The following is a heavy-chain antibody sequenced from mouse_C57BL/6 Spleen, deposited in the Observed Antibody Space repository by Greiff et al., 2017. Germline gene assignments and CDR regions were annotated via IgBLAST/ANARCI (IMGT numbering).Heavy chain of an antibody. V-gene: IGHV3-6*01. J-gene: IGHJ4*01. CDR2: ISYDGSN. CDR3: GGYGSSSYYYAMDY. D-gene: IGHD1-1*01. CDR1: GYSITSGYY. Sequence: VQLKESGPGLVKPSQSLSLTCSVTGYSITSGYYWNWIRQFPGNKLEWMGYISYDGSNNYNPSLKNRISITRDTSKNQFFLKLNSVTTEDTATYYCGGYGSSSYYYAMDYWGQGTSVTVSS.